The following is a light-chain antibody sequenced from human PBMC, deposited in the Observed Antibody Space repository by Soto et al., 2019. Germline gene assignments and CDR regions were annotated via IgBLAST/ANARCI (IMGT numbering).Light chain of an antibody. Sequence: QSVLTHPPSASGTPGQRVTISCSGSSSNMGSNIVNWYQQLPGAAPKLLIYSKDQRPSGVPDRFSGSKSGTSASLAISGLQSEDEADYYCAAWDDSLNGVVFGGGTKLTVL. CDR3: AAWDDSLNGVV. V-gene: IGLV1-44*01. J-gene: IGLJ2*01. CDR1: SSNMGSNI. CDR2: SKD.